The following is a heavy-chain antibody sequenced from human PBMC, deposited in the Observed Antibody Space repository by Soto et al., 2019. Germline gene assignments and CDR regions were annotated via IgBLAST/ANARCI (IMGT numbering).Heavy chain of an antibody. CDR3: ARGAYDILTGQNLGFDY. V-gene: IGHV4-59*08. CDR1: VGSIISCY. Sequence: SETLSLTCTVSVGSIISCYWSWIRQPPGKGLEWIGYIYYSGSTNYNPSLKSRVTISVDTSKNQFSLKLSSVTAADTAVYYCARGAYDILTGQNLGFDYWGQGTLVTVSS. J-gene: IGHJ4*02. D-gene: IGHD3-9*01. CDR2: IYYSGST.